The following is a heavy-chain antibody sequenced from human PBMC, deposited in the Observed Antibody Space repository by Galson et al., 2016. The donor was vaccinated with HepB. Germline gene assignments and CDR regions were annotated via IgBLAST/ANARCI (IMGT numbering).Heavy chain of an antibody. Sequence: ETLSLTCTVSGGSFSNHYWSWIRQPPGKGLEWIGYIFYTGSTNYNPSLKSRVTISIDTSKNQFSVQPSSVTAADTAVYYCARDTVNWFDPWGQGTLVTVSS. CDR2: IFYTGST. CDR1: GGSFSNHY. V-gene: IGHV4-59*11. J-gene: IGHJ5*02. CDR3: ARDTVNWFDP.